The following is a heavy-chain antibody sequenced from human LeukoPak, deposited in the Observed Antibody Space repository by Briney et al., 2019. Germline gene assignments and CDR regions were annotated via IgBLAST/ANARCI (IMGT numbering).Heavy chain of an antibody. V-gene: IGHV4-30-4*08. CDR1: GGSISSGDYY. CDR3: ARVELGSFDY. D-gene: IGHD1-7*01. Sequence: SQTLSLTCTVSGGSISSGDYYWSWIRQPPGKGLEWIGYIYYSGSTYYNPSLKSRVTISVDTSKSQFSLKLSSVTAADTALYYCARVELGSFDYWGQGTLVTVSS. CDR2: IYYSGST. J-gene: IGHJ4*02.